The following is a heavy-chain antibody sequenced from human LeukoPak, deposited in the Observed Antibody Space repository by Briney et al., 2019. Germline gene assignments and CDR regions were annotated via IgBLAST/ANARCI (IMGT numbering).Heavy chain of an antibody. J-gene: IGHJ5*02. CDR1: GYTFTSYD. Sequence: ASVKVSCKASGYTFTSYDINWVRQAPGQGLEWMGWISAYYGNTNYAQKLQGRVTMTTDTSTSTAYMELRSLRSDDTAVYYCAREIGAYCSGGSCFNNWFDPWGQGTLVTVSS. V-gene: IGHV1-18*01. CDR3: AREIGAYCSGGSCFNNWFDP. CDR2: ISAYYGNT. D-gene: IGHD2-15*01.